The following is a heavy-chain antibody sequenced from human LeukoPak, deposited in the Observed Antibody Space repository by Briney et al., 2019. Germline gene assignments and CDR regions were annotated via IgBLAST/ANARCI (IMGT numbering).Heavy chain of an antibody. CDR3: AKESSGGWYFDY. D-gene: IGHD6-19*01. J-gene: IGHJ4*02. CDR2: ISSSSSYI. V-gene: IGHV3-21*04. CDR1: GFTFSSYS. Sequence: GGSLRLSCAASGFTFSSYSMNWVRQAPGKGLEWVSSISSSSSYIYYADSVKGRFTISRDNAKNSLYLQMNSLRAEDTAVYYCAKESSGGWYFDYWGQGTLVTVSS.